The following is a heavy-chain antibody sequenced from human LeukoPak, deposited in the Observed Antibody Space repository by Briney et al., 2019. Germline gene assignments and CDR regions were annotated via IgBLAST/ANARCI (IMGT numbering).Heavy chain of an antibody. J-gene: IGHJ4*02. CDR2: IDWDDDK. D-gene: IGHD5-18*01. CDR1: GGSISSGSYY. Sequence: TLSLTCTVSGGSISSGSYYWSWIRQPPGKALEWLARIDWDDDKYYSTSLKTRLTISKDTSKNQVVLTMTNMDPVDTATYYCARIDSYGFYYFDYWGQGTLVTVSS. V-gene: IGHV2-70*11. CDR3: ARIDSYGFYYFDY.